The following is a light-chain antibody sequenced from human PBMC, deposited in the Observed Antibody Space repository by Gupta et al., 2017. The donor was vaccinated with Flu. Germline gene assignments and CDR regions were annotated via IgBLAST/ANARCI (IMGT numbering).Light chain of an antibody. CDR3: QLWDGSSDHPGV. V-gene: IGLV3-21*02. Sequence: SVAPGQTARIPCGGINIGSKSVHWYQQKPGQAPVLVVFDDSDRPAGIPERFSGSNSGNTATLTISRVEAGDEAAYYCQLWDGSSDHPGVFGGGTKLSGL. CDR2: DDS. J-gene: IGLJ3*02. CDR1: NIGSKS.